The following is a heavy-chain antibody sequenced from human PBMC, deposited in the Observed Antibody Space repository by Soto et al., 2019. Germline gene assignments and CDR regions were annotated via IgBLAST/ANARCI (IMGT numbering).Heavy chain of an antibody. Sequence: PSETLSLTCAVYGGSFSGYYWSWIRQPPGKGLEWIGEINQSGSTNYNPSLKSRVTISVDTSKNQFSLKLSSVTAADTAVYYCARSSEGSYGSARFGFDPWGQGTLVTVSS. CDR2: INQSGST. J-gene: IGHJ5*02. CDR3: ARSSEGSYGSARFGFDP. CDR1: GGSFSGYY. D-gene: IGHD3-10*01. V-gene: IGHV4-34*01.